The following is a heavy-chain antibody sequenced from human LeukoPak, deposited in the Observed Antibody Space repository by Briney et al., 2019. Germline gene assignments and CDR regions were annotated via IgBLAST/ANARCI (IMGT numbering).Heavy chain of an antibody. D-gene: IGHD6-19*01. CDR1: GYSFTSYW. Sequence: GESLKISCKGSGYSFTSYWIGWVRQMPGKGREGMGIIYPGDSDTRYSPSFQGQVTISADKSLSTAYLQWSSLKASDTAMYYCARLAEQWLGDYWGQGTLVTVSS. CDR2: IYPGDSDT. J-gene: IGHJ4*02. CDR3: ARLAEQWLGDY. V-gene: IGHV5-51*01.